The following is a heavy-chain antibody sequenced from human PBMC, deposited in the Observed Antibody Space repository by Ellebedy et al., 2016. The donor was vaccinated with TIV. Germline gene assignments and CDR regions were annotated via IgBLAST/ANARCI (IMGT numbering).Heavy chain of an antibody. Sequence: GESLKISCAASGFIFSDYYMSWNRQAPGKGLEWISYISSSGTPIYYADSVTGRFTISRDNAKNSLYLQMNSLRADDTAVYYCARDARFIDQQHNWFDPWGQGTLVTVSS. D-gene: IGHD6-13*01. CDR1: GFIFSDYY. CDR2: ISSSGTPI. CDR3: ARDARFIDQQHNWFDP. J-gene: IGHJ5*02. V-gene: IGHV3-11*01.